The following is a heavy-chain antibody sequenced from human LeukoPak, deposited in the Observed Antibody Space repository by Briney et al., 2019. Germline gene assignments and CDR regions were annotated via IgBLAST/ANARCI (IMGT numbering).Heavy chain of an antibody. CDR1: GYTFTSYG. D-gene: IGHD2-15*01. Sequence: ASVKVSCKASGYTFTSYGISWVRQAPGQGLEWMGWISAYNGNTNYAQKLQGRVTMTTDTTTSTAYMELRSLRSDDTAVYYCARDVVVVVAPKYGMDVWGRGTTVTVSS. V-gene: IGHV1-18*01. CDR2: ISAYNGNT. J-gene: IGHJ6*02. CDR3: ARDVVVVVAPKYGMDV.